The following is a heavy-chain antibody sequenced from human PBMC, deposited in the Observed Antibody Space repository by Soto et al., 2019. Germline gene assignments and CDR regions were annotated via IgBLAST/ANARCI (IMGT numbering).Heavy chain of an antibody. V-gene: IGHV3-23*01. CDR3: AKDKPGTTSFDY. CDR1: GFAISRDA. CDR2: ISDRGDTT. D-gene: IGHD1-1*01. Sequence: GGSLRLSCAASGFAISRDAISFVRQAPCKGLEWVAAISDRGDTTHYADSVKGRFTISRDTSKNTLYLQMNSLRAEDTAVYYCAKDKPGTTSFDYWGRGTLVTVSS. J-gene: IGHJ4*02.